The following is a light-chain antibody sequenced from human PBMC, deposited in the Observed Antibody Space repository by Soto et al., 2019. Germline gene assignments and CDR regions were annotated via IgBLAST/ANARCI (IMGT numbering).Light chain of an antibody. V-gene: IGLV3-1*01. Sequence: SYELTQAPSVSVSPGQTATITCSGNKLGDKYVYWYHQKPGQSPVLVMYEDTKRPSGAPERFSGSNSGNTATLTISGTQAVDEADYYCQAWDRSSVVFGGGTKVTVL. CDR2: EDT. CDR1: KLGDKY. CDR3: QAWDRSSVV. J-gene: IGLJ2*01.